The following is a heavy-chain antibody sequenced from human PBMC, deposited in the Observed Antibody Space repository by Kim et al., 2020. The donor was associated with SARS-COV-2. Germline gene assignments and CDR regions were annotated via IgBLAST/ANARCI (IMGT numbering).Heavy chain of an antibody. CDR3: ARDVAGHYGE. CDR1: GFTLRTYW. CDR2: IDENGAIT. J-gene: IGHJ4*02. D-gene: IGHD3-10*01. Sequence: GGSLRLSCVASGFTLRTYWMHWVRQAPGQGLVWVSRIDENGAITTYADSVKGRFTISRDNSKNTLYLQMDSLRAEDTAVYYCARDVAGHYGEWGQGTLVTVSS. V-gene: IGHV3-74*03.